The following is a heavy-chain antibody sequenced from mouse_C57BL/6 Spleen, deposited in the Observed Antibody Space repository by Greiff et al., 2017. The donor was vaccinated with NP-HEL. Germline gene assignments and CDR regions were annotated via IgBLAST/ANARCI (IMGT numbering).Heavy chain of an antibody. J-gene: IGHJ4*01. CDR1: GFTFSSYA. CDR3: ARDRYEGSSLAMGY. CDR2: ISAGGSYT. Sequence: DVQLVESGGGLVKPGGSLKLSCAASGFTFSSYAMSWVRQTPEKRLEWVATISAGGSYTYYPDNVKGRFTISRDNAKNNLYLQMSHLKSEDTAMYYCARDRYEGSSLAMGYWGQGTTVTVSS. D-gene: IGHD1-1*01. V-gene: IGHV5-4*01.